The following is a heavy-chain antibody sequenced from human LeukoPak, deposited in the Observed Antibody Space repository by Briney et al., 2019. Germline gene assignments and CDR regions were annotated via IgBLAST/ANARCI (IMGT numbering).Heavy chain of an antibody. V-gene: IGHV3-30*02. Sequence: GGSLRLSCAASGFTFSHHGMHWVRQAPGKGLEWVAFIRNDGSNNYYADSVKGRFTISRDNAKNTLYLQMNSLRAEDTAVYYCARRSAAKDAFDIWGQGTMVTVSS. CDR3: ARRSAAKDAFDI. D-gene: IGHD6-25*01. CDR1: GFTFSHHG. CDR2: IRNDGSNN. J-gene: IGHJ3*02.